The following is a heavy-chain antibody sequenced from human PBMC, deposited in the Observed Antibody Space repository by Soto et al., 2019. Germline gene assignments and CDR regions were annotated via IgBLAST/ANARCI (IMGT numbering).Heavy chain of an antibody. CDR3: ARQSSGPDMAAKRKGRYYGMDV. V-gene: IGHV5-51*01. CDR1: GYSFTRYW. CDR2: IYPDDSDT. Sequence: PGESLKISCKGSGYSFTRYWIGWVLQMPWKGLEWMGIIYPDDSDTRYSPSFQGQVTISADKSISTAYLQWSSPKASDTAMYYCARQSSGPDMAAKRKGRYYGMDVWGQGTTVTVSS. D-gene: IGHD6-25*01. J-gene: IGHJ6*02.